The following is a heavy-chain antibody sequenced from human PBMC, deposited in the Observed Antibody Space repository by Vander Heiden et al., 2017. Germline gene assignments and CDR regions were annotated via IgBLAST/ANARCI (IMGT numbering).Heavy chain of an antibody. CDR2: INQSGST. J-gene: IGHJ6*02. Sequence: QVQLQQWGAGLLKPSETLSVTCAVHGGSFSGYYWGWSRRPPGKWLEWIGEINQSGSTNDNPSLKSRVTIAVDTSKHQFSMQMSYVTAADTGVYCCVGLQLYYGMDVWGQGTTVTVSS. CDR1: GGSFSGYY. V-gene: IGHV4-34*01. D-gene: IGHD6-13*01. CDR3: VGLQLYYGMDV.